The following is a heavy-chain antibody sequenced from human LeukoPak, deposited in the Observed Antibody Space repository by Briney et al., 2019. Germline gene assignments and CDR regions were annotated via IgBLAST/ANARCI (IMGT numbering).Heavy chain of an antibody. V-gene: IGHV3-74*01. CDR3: ARAVIWFGGGNWFGP. Sequence: GGSLRLSCAASGFTFSSYWMHWVRQAPGKGLVWVSRINSDGSSTSYADSVKGRFTISRDNAKNTLYLQMNSLRAEDTAVYYCARAVIWFGGGNWFGPWGQGTLVTVSS. CDR2: INSDGSST. J-gene: IGHJ5*02. D-gene: IGHD3-10*01. CDR1: GFTFSSYW.